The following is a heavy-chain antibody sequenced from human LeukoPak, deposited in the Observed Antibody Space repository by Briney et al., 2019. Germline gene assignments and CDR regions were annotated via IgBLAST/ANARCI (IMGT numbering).Heavy chain of an antibody. CDR1: GFTFSSYG. D-gene: IGHD6-19*01. CDR2: IRYDGSNK. J-gene: IGHJ4*02. CDR3: AKQDSSGPRD. V-gene: IGHV3-30*02. Sequence: HPGGSLRLSCAASGFTFSSYGMHLVRQAPGKGLEWVAFIRYDGSNKYYADSAKGRFTISRDDSKNTLYLQMNSLRAEDTAVYYCAKQDSSGPRDWGQGTLVTVSS.